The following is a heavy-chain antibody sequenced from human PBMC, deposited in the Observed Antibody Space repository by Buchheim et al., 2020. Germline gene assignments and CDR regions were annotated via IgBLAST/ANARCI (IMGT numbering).Heavy chain of an antibody. D-gene: IGHD3-22*01. CDR1: GGSISSGGYY. CDR2: IYYSGST. V-gene: IGHV4-31*03. J-gene: IGHJ5*02. Sequence: QVQLQESGPGLVKPSQTLSLTCTVSGGSISSGGYYWSWIRQHPGKGLEWIGYIYYSGSTYYSPSLKSRVTISVDTSKNQFSLKLSSVTAADTAVYYCARDLVNYYDSSGYYSGVGWFDPWGQGTL. CDR3: ARDLVNYYDSSGYYSGVGWFDP.